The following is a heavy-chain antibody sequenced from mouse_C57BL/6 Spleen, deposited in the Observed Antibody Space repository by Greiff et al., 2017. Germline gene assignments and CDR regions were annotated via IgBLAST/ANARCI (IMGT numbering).Heavy chain of an antibody. CDR1: GYTFTSYS. CDR3: AKEGIGCYAFDG. CDR2: INPSSGYT. D-gene: IGHD2-14*01. V-gene: IGHV1-4*01. Sequence: QVQLKEPGAELVKPGASVKMSCKASGYTFTSYSMHWVKQRPGQGLEWIGYINPSSGYTKYNQKFKDKATLTADKSSSTAYMQLSSLTSEDSAVYYCAKEGIGCYAFDGWGKGASVTVSS. J-gene: IGHJ4*01.